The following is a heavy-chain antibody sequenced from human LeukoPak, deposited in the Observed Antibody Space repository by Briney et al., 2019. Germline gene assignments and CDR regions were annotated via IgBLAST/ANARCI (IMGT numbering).Heavy chain of an antibody. CDR3: ARLSSGSYARP. Sequence: SETLSLTFAVYGGSFSGYYWSWIRQPPGKGLEWIGEINHSGSTNYNPSLKSRVTISVDTSKNQFSLKLSSVTAADTAVYYCARLSSGSYARPWGQGTLVTVSS. CDR2: INHSGST. D-gene: IGHD1-26*01. CDR1: GGSFSGYY. J-gene: IGHJ5*02. V-gene: IGHV4-34*01.